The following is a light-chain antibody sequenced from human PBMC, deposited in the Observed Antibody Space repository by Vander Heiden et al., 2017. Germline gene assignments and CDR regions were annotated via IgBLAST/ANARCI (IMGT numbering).Light chain of an antibody. CDR1: SSDVGSYNL. J-gene: IGLJ2*01. Sequence: QSALTQPASVSGSPGQSITISCTGTSSDVGSYNLVSWYQQHAGKAPKLMIDEVSKRPSGVANRCSGSKSGNTASLTISGLQAEDEADYYCCSYAGSSTVVFGGGTKLTVL. CDR2: EVS. CDR3: CSYAGSSTVV. V-gene: IGLV2-23*02.